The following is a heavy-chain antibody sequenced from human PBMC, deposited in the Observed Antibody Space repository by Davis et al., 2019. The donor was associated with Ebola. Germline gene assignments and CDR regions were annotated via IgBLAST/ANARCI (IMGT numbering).Heavy chain of an antibody. CDR3: ARGYSSWFDP. V-gene: IGHV4-61*01. D-gene: IGHD5-18*01. CDR2: IYYSGST. CDR1: GGSVSSGSYY. J-gene: IGHJ5*02. Sequence: MPSETLSLTCTVSGGSVSSGSYYWSWIRQPPGKGLEWIGYIYYSGSTNYNPSLKSRVTISVDTSKNQFSLKLSSVTAADTAVYYCARGYSSWFDPWGQGTLVTVSS.